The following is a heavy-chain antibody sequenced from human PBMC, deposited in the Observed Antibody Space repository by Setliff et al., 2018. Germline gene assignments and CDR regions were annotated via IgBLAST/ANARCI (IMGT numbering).Heavy chain of an antibody. CDR3: ATNLNSGSLTPDAFDI. CDR1: DTPSLNYP. J-gene: IGHJ3*02. V-gene: IGHV1-24*01. CDR2: LILKMVK. Sequence: ASVKVSARFPDTPSLNYPCTGCDRLLEKGLSGWEVLILKMVKQSQKFQGRVTMTEDTSTDTAYMELSSLRSEDTAVYYCATNLNSGSLTPDAFDIWGQGTMVTVSS. D-gene: IGHD1-26*01.